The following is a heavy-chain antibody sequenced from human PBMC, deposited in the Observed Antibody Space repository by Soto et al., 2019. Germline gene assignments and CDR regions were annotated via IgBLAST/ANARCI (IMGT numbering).Heavy chain of an antibody. CDR3: ARDPTTSRFDY. CDR1: GYTFTSHG. D-gene: IGHD1-26*01. J-gene: IGHJ4*02. CDR2: ISTYSGIR. Sequence: QVLLVQSGPEVRKPGASVKVSCKASGYTFTSHGVSCLRQAPGQGLAWLGRISTYSGIRNYARKFQDRVTMGRDTATSTGYMELRSRTANDTAMYYCARDPTTSRFDYWGQGTLVTVSS. V-gene: IGHV1-18*01.